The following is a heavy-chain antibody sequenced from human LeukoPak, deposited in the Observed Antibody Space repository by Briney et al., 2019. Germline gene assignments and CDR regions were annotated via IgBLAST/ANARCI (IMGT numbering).Heavy chain of an antibody. CDR1: GYSISSGNY. CDR2: IHHSGST. J-gene: IGHJ4*02. V-gene: IGHV4-38-2*02. Sequence: SETLSLTCIVSGYSISSGNYWGWFRQPPGKGLEWIGSIHHSGSTYYNPSLRSRVTVSIDRSRNQFSLMLASVTAADTAVYRCARDLDGSGSYFWGEGTLVTVSS. CDR3: ARDLDGSGSYF. D-gene: IGHD3-10*01.